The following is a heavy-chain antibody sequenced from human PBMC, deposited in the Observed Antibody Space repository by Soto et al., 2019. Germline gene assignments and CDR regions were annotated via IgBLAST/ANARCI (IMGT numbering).Heavy chain of an antibody. CDR1: GFIFSRHG. CDR2: TSYDGSNT. J-gene: IGHJ6*02. V-gene: IGHV3-30*18. CDR3: AKDRGSYDIWSGTQRYYAMDV. Sequence: QGQLVESGGGVVQPGTSLRLSCAASGFIFSRHGMHWVRQAPGKGLEWVAFTSYDGSNTYYAESVKGRFTISRDNPKNTLFLQMNSLRPNDTALYFCAKDRGSYDIWSGTQRYYAMDVWGQGATVTVSS. D-gene: IGHD3-3*01.